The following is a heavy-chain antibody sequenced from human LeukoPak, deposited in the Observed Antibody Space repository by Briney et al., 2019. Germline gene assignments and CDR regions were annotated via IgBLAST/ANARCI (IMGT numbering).Heavy chain of an antibody. V-gene: IGHV4-34*01. J-gene: IGHJ6*02. D-gene: IGHD3-9*01. CDR2: MSHTGAT. CDR3: ARGLHYNILTGGMDV. CDR1: GGSFSGYY. Sequence: PSETLSLTCAVFGGSFSGYYWSWIRQSPEKGLEWIGEMSHTGATSYNPSLKSRVTVSVDTSKKQFSLNLRSVTAADTAVYYCARGLHYNILTGGMDVWGQGTTVIVSS.